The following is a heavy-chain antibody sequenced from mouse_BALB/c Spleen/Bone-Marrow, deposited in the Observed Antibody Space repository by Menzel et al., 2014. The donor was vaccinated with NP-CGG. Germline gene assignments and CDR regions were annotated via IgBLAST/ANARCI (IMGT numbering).Heavy chain of an antibody. D-gene: IGHD1-1*01. CDR2: ISSGSSTI. CDR3: ARSGSSSGYFDY. V-gene: IGHV5-17*02. J-gene: IGHJ2*01. Sequence: EVKVVESGGGLVQPGGSRKLSCAASGFTFNSLAMHWVRQAPEKGLEWVAYISSGSSTIYYADTVMGRFTISRDNPKNTLFLQMTSLRSEDTAMYYCARSGSSSGYFDYWGQGTTLTVSS. CDR1: GFTFNSLA.